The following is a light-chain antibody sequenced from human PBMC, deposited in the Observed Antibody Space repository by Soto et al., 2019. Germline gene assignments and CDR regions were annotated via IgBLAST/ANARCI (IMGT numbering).Light chain of an antibody. J-gene: IGKJ4*01. V-gene: IGKV1-27*01. CDR3: QKCKVAPFT. CDR2: AAS. Sequence: IQMTQSPSSLSASVGDRVTISCRASQGIVNFLAWYQQKPGKVPKLLIYAASTLQSGVPSRFSGSGSGTDFTLTISSLQPEDVATYYCQKCKVAPFTFGGGTKVDIK. CDR1: QGIVNF.